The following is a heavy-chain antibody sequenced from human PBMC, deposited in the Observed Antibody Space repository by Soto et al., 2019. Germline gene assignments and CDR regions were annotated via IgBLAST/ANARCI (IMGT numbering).Heavy chain of an antibody. CDR1: GGTFSSYA. Sequence: SVKVSCKASGGTFSSYAISWVRQAPGQGLEWMGGVIPIFGTANYAQKFQGRVTITADKSTSTAYMELSSLRSEDTAVYYCAREGGIVAVPAADQNAFDIWGQGTMVTVSS. V-gene: IGHV1-69*06. D-gene: IGHD2-2*01. CDR2: VIPIFGTA. J-gene: IGHJ3*02. CDR3: AREGGIVAVPAADQNAFDI.